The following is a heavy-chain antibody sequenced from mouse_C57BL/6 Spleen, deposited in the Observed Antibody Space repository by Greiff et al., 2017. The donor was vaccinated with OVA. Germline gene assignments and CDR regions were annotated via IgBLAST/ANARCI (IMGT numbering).Heavy chain of an antibody. CDR3: ARGDYYYGSFDY. CDR1: GYSITSGYY. Sequence: EVKLQESGPGLVKPSQSLSLTCSVTGYSITSGYYWNWIRQFPGNKLEWMGYISYDGSNNYNPSLKNRISITRDTSKNQFFLKLNSVTTEDTATYYCARGDYYYGSFDYWGQGTTLTVSS. D-gene: IGHD1-1*01. J-gene: IGHJ2*01. CDR2: ISYDGSN. V-gene: IGHV3-6*01.